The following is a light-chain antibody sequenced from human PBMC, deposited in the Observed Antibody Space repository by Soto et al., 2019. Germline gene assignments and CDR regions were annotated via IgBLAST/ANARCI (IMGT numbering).Light chain of an antibody. CDR1: HDINVY. J-gene: IGKJ2*03. CDR3: QHGYVAPYS. CDR2: SAS. Sequence: DIQMTQSPSSVSASIGDTVTITCRASHDINVYLNWYQQKPGEVPKLLIYSASTLHSGVPSRFAGSGSETDFTLTTRSLQPEVFATYYCQHGYVAPYSFGQGTKVDIK. V-gene: IGKV1-39*01.